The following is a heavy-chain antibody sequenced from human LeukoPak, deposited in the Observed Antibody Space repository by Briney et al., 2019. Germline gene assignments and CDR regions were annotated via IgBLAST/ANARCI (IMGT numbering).Heavy chain of an antibody. CDR1: GGSISSGSYY. CDR2: IYYSGST. CDR3: ARVSSVFQYFDWFSDWFDP. J-gene: IGHJ5*02. V-gene: IGHV4-39*07. D-gene: IGHD3-9*01. Sequence: SETLSLTCTVSGGSISSGSYYWGWIRQPPGKGLEWIGNIYYSGSTYYNPSLKSRVTISVDTSKNQFSLKLSSVTAADTAVYYCARVSSVFQYFDWFSDWFDPWGQGTLVSVSS.